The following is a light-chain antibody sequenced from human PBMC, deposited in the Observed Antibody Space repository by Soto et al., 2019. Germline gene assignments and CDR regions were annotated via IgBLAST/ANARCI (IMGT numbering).Light chain of an antibody. CDR1: QSVSTN. Sequence: EIVVTQSPGILSVSPGDGATLSCRASQSVSTNLAWYQQKPGQAPTLLIYAASTRATGIPARFTGSGSGTVFTLTISSLQSEDFAVYYCQEYSKWPLFTFGPGTRVDIK. CDR3: QEYSKWPLFT. CDR2: AAS. V-gene: IGKV3-15*01. J-gene: IGKJ3*01.